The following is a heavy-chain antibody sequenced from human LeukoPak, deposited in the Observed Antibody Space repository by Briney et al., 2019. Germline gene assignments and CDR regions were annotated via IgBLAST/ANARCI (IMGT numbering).Heavy chain of an antibody. J-gene: IGHJ4*02. CDR2: IIPIFGTA. CDR1: GGTFSSYA. V-gene: IGHV1-69*05. CDR3: ARGIAARPSYFDY. D-gene: IGHD6-6*01. Sequence: SVKVSCKASGGTFSSYAISWVRQAPGQGLEWMGGIIPIFGTANYAQKFQGRVTITTDESTSTAYVELSSLRSEDTAVYYCARGIAARPSYFDYWGQGTLVTVSS.